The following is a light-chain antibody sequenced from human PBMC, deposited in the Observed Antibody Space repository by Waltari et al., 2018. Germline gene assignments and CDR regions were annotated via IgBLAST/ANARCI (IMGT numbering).Light chain of an antibody. CDR3: MIFHGNAWV. Sequence: QAVLTQPSSLSASPGASASLTCTLRSGINVGAYRIYWYQQKPGSPPQYLLRHKSDSDKGLGSGVPSRFSGSKDASANAGILLISGLQSDDEADYYCMIFHGNAWVFGGGTKLTVL. CDR2: HKSDSDK. CDR1: SGINVGAYR. J-gene: IGLJ2*01. V-gene: IGLV5-45*03.